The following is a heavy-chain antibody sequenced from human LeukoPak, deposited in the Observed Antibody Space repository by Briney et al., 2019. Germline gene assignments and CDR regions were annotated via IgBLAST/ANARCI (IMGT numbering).Heavy chain of an antibody. V-gene: IGHV4-39*01. CDR2: IYYTGRT. CDR1: GGSISSSSYY. Sequence: SETLSLTCTVSGGSISSSSYYWGWIRQPPGKGLEWIGSIYYTGRTIYNPSVKSRVTISVDTSKNQFSLRLSSVTAADTAMYYCARHPPVPLFENGMDVWGQGTTVTVSS. CDR3: ARHPPVPLFENGMDV. J-gene: IGHJ6*02.